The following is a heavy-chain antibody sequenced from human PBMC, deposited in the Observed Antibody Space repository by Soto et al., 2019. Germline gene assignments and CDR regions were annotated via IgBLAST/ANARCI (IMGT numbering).Heavy chain of an antibody. J-gene: IGHJ6*02. CDR3: ARSYPNTIFGVVPSRGLDV. Sequence: PSETLSLTCAVYGGSFSGYYWSWIRQPPGQGLEWIGYIHYTGNTNFNPALKNRVIISVDTSKNQFSLRLSSVTAADTAVYYCARSYPNTIFGVVPSRGLDVWGQGTTVTVSS. D-gene: IGHD3-3*01. CDR2: IHYTGNT. CDR1: GGSFSGYY. V-gene: IGHV4-59*01.